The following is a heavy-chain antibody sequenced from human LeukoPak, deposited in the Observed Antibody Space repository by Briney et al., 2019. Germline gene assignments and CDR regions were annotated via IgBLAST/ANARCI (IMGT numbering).Heavy chain of an antibody. D-gene: IGHD2-2*01. CDR1: GGSTSSSNW. V-gene: IGHV4-4*02. Sequence: PSETLSLTCAVSGGSTSSSNWWNWVRQPPGKGLEWIGEVSHMGSTNNNPSLKSRVTISVDKSKNQFSLRLSSVTAADTAVYYCARAPSQVPAATLPLNYGMDVWGQGTTVTVSS. CDR3: ARAPSQVPAATLPLNYGMDV. CDR2: VSHMGST. J-gene: IGHJ6*02.